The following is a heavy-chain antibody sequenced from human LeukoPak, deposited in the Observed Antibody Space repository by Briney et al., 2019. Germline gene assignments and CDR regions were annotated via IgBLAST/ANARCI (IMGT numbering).Heavy chain of an antibody. CDR2: ISYDGSNK. Sequence: GGSLRLSCAASGFTFSSYGMHWVRQAPGKGLEWVAVISYDGSNKYYADSVKGRFTISRDNSKNTLYLQMNSLRAEDTAVYYCAKGTFDYYDSSGPLDYWGQGTLVTVSS. D-gene: IGHD3-22*01. V-gene: IGHV3-30*18. J-gene: IGHJ4*02. CDR3: AKGTFDYYDSSGPLDY. CDR1: GFTFSSYG.